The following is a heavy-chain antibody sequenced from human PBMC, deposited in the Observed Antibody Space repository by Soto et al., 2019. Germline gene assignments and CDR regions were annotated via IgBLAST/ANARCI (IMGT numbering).Heavy chain of an antibody. CDR3: ARGRDSGLYYFAY. J-gene: IGHJ4*02. CDR2: ISTAGDT. Sequence: EVQLVESGGDLVPPGGSLRLSCAASGFTFSDYDMHWVRQVTGKGLEWVATISTAGDTYYPGSVKGRFTISRENAKNSLFLQMNSLRADDTAVYYCARGRDSGLYYFAYWGQGTLVTVSS. V-gene: IGHV3-13*01. D-gene: IGHD2-21*01. CDR1: GFTFSDYD.